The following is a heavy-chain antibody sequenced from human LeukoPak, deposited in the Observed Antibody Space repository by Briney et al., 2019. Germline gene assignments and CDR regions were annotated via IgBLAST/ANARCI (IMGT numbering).Heavy chain of an antibody. CDR2: ISYEGSNK. J-gene: IGHJ4*02. CDR1: GFTFRSYG. CDR3: ANGGDSSSWSTVDY. Sequence: GSSLRLSCASSGFTFRSYGMHWVREAPGKGLVWVAVISYEGSNKYYTDSVKGRFTISRDNSKNTLYLQMNSLRAEDTAVYYCANGGDSSSWSTVDYWGQGTLVTVSS. V-gene: IGHV3-30*18. D-gene: IGHD6-13*01.